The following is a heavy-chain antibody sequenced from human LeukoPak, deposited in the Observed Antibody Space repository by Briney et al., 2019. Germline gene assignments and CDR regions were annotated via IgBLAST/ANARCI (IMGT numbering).Heavy chain of an antibody. CDR3: ARVGGTNYYYYGMDV. CDR1: GYTFTGYH. J-gene: IGHJ6*02. Sequence: ASVKVSCKASGYTFTGYHMHWVRQAPGQRLEWMGWINAGNGNTKYSQKFQGRVTITRDTSASTAYMELSSLRSEDTAVYYCARVGGTNYYYYGMDVWGQGTTVTVSS. D-gene: IGHD2-2*01. CDR2: INAGNGNT. V-gene: IGHV1-3*01.